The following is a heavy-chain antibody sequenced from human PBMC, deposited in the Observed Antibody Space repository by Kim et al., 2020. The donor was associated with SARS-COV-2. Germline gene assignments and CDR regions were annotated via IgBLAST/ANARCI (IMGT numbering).Heavy chain of an antibody. Sequence: YPQKFQGRVTMTRNTSISTAYMELSSLISEDTAVYYCARGYGAYLHWFDPWGQGTLVTVSS. D-gene: IGHD4-17*01. J-gene: IGHJ5*02. V-gene: IGHV1-8*01. CDR3: ARGYGAYLHWFDP.